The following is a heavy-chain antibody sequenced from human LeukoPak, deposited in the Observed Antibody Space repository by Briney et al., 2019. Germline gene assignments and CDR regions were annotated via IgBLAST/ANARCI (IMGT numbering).Heavy chain of an antibody. CDR2: IDSSGKT. D-gene: IGHD2-21*02. Sequence: PSETLSLTCTVSGGSIISYYWSWIRQSPQKGLEWIAYIDSSGKTNYNPSLKSRVTISVDTSKSQFSLKVTSMTAADTGVYYCARTYCGGDCRGYYYSYYMDVWGKGTTVTISS. CDR3: ARTYCGGDCRGYYYSYYMDV. V-gene: IGHV4-59*01. J-gene: IGHJ6*03. CDR1: GGSIISYY.